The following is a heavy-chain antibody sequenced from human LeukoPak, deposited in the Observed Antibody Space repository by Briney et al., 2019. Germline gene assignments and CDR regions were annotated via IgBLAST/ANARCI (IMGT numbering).Heavy chain of an antibody. Sequence: PGGSLRLSCAASGFTFSSHGMHWVRQAPGKGLEWVAFIRYDGDNKDYADSVKGRFTISRDNSKNTLYLQMNSLRAEDTAVYYCARAQSRAFDIWGQGTMVTVSS. V-gene: IGHV3-30*02. CDR1: GFTFSSHG. CDR2: IRYDGDNK. J-gene: IGHJ3*02. CDR3: ARAQSRAFDI.